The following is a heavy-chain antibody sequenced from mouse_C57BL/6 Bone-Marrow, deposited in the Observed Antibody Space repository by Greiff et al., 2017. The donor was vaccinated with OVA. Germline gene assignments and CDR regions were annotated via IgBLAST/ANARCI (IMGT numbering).Heavy chain of an antibody. D-gene: IGHD4-1*01. Sequence: EVKLVESGEGLVKPGGSLKLSCAASGFTFSSYAMSWVRQTPEKRLEWVAYISSGGDYIYYEDTVKGGFTISRDSARNTQYLQMSSLKSEDTAMYYSTRDGTGTGYFDVWGTGTTVTVSS. CDR2: ISSGGDYI. V-gene: IGHV5-9-1*02. CDR3: TRDGTGTGYFDV. J-gene: IGHJ1*03. CDR1: GFTFSSYA.